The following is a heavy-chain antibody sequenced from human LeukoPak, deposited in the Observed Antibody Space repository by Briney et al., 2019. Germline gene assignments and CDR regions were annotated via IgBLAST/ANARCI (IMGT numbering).Heavy chain of an antibody. CDR1: GFTFSGSA. Sequence: GGSLRLSCAASGFTFSGSALHWVRQASGKGLEWVGRIRSSANNYATAYAASVKGRFTISRDNSKNTLYLQMNSLRAEDTAVYYCAKGDKMAIWRRTYNLFESWGQGTLVTVSS. D-gene: IGHD5-24*01. CDR3: AKGDKMAIWRRTYNLFES. CDR2: IRSSANNYAT. J-gene: IGHJ5*01. V-gene: IGHV3-73*01.